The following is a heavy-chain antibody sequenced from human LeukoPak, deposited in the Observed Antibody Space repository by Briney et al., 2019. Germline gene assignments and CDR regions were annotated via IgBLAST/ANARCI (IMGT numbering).Heavy chain of an antibody. Sequence: GASVKVSCKASGYTFTNYGIHWVRQAPGQGLEWMGWISAYNGNTNYAQNLQGRVTMTTDTSTTTAYMELRSLRSDDTAVYYCARGPLWFGEFYFDYWGQGTLVTVSS. D-gene: IGHD3-10*01. CDR3: ARGPLWFGEFYFDY. V-gene: IGHV1-18*01. CDR1: GYTFTNYG. J-gene: IGHJ4*02. CDR2: ISAYNGNT.